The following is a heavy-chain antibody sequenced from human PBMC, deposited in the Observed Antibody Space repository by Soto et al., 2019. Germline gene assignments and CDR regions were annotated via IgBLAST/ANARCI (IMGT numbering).Heavy chain of an antibody. CDR3: ARGTARGPFYFDY. D-gene: IGHD1-1*01. V-gene: IGHV4-59*01. CDR1: GDSISSYY. J-gene: IGHJ4*02. Sequence: SETLSLTCTVSGDSISSYYWSRIRQPPGKGLEWIGYIYYSGSTNYNPSLKSRVTISVGTSKNQFSLKLSSVTAADTAVYYCARGTARGPFYFDYWGQGILVTVS. CDR2: IYYSGST.